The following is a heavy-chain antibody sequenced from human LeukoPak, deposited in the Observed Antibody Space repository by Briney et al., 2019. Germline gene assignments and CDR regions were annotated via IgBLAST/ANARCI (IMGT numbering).Heavy chain of an antibody. Sequence: TGGSLRLSCAASGFTFSDYYMSWIRQAPGKGLEWVSYISSSSSYTNYADSVKGRFTISRENAKNSLYLQMNSLRAEDTAVYYCARNQQRHPNWFDPWGQGTLVTVSS. D-gene: IGHD6-25*01. V-gene: IGHV3-11*06. CDR2: ISSSSSYT. J-gene: IGHJ5*02. CDR3: ARNQQRHPNWFDP. CDR1: GFTFSDYY.